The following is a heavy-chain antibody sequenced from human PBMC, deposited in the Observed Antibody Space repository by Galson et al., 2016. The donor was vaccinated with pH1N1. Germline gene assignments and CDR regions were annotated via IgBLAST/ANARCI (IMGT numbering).Heavy chain of an antibody. Sequence: SLRLSCAASTFTFSRHGMNWVRQNPGKGLEWVAFISYNGHDQSYAHSVKGRFTVSRDNSKNTLYLQMNSLRPEDTALYYCAREDWSYADTYYYGMDVWGQGTTVTVSS. D-gene: IGHD3-16*01. V-gene: IGHV3-30*03. J-gene: IGHJ6*01. CDR3: AREDWSYADTYYYGMDV. CDR2: ISYNGHDQ. CDR1: TFTFSRHG.